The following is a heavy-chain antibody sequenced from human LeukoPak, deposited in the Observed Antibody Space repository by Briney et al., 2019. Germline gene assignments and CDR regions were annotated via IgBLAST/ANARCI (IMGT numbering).Heavy chain of an antibody. Sequence: GSLRLSCAASGFTFSSYTMKWVRQAPGKGLEWVSSISGSSSYIYYADSVQGRFTISRDNAKNSLYLQMNSLRAEDTAVYYCARASYPGGYSSSWYGDNWFDPWGQGTLVTVSS. CDR1: GFTFSSYT. D-gene: IGHD6-13*01. CDR3: ARASYPGGYSSSWYGDNWFDP. CDR2: ISGSSSYI. V-gene: IGHV3-21*01. J-gene: IGHJ5*02.